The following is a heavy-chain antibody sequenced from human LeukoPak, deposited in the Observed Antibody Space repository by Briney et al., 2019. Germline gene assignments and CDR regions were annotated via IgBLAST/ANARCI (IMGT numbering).Heavy chain of an antibody. CDR1: GFTFSSYS. Sequence: GGSLRLSCAASGFTFSSYSMNSVRQAPGKGLEWVSYISSSSSTIYYADSVKGRFTISRDNAKNSLYLQMNSLRAEDTAVYYCARGDYDILTGYYPADYWGQGTLVTVSS. CDR2: ISSSSSTI. V-gene: IGHV3-48*01. D-gene: IGHD3-9*01. J-gene: IGHJ4*02. CDR3: ARGDYDILTGYYPADY.